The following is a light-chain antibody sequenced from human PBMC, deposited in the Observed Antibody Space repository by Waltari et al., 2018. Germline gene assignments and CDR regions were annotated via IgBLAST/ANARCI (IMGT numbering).Light chain of an antibody. V-gene: IGKV2-30*01. Sequence: DVMLTQSPLFLPVTLGQPASISCRSTQSLENTDGNTYLDWFLQRPGQSPRRLIYKVSERDSGVPDRFSGSGSGTNFTLKISRVEAEDVGVYCCLQAPITFGPGTRVDIK. CDR2: KVS. CDR3: LQAPIT. CDR1: QSLENTDGNTY. J-gene: IGKJ3*01.